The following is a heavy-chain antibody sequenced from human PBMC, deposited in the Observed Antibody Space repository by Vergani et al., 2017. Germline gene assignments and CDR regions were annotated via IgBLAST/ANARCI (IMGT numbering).Heavy chain of an antibody. Sequence: QVQLVESGGGVVQPGRSLRLSCAASGFTFSTYGMHWVRQAPGKGLEWVALIWYDENNKYYADSVKGRFTISRDNSKNTLYLQMNSLRAEDTAVYYCARDVYYGSALPGYWGQGTLVIVSS. D-gene: IGHD3-10*01. CDR3: ARDVYYGSALPGY. V-gene: IGHV3-33*01. J-gene: IGHJ4*02. CDR1: GFTFSTYG. CDR2: IWYDENNK.